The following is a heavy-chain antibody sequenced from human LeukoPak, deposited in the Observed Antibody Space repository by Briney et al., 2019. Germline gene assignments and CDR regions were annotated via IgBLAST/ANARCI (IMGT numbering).Heavy chain of an antibody. V-gene: IGHV4-61*02. CDR2: IYTSGST. J-gene: IGHJ1*01. Sequence: SETLSLTCTVSGGSISSGSYYWRWIRQPAGKGLEWVGRIYTSGSTNYNPSLKSRVTISVDTSKNQFSLKLSSVTAADTAVYYCAREGCSGGSCYPGYFQHWGQGTLVTVSS. D-gene: IGHD2-15*01. CDR3: AREGCSGGSCYPGYFQH. CDR1: GGSISSGSYY.